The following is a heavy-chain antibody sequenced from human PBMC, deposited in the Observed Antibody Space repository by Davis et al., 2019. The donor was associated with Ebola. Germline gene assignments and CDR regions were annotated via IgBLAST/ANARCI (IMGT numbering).Heavy chain of an antibody. D-gene: IGHD3-3*01. CDR3: ARDKGILRFLEWLVDN. Sequence: ETLSLTCAVYSGSFSGYYWSWVRQAPGKGPEWVAIIKQDGGEKYYVDSVKGRFTISRDNAKNSLYLQMNSLRAEDTAVYYCARDKGILRFLEWLVDNWGQGTLVTISA. CDR1: SGSFSGYY. J-gene: IGHJ4*02. V-gene: IGHV3-7*01. CDR2: IKQDGGEK.